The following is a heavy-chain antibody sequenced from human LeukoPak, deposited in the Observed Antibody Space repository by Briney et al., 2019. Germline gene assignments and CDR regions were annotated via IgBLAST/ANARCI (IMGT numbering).Heavy chain of an antibody. CDR3: AREGHTYGSDY. D-gene: IGHD3-10*01. V-gene: IGHV3-11*01. CDR2: VSQSGSTI. Sequence: TGGSLRLSCAASGFVFSGAWMSWVRQAPGKGLEWLSYVSQSGSTIYYADSVKGRFTISRDNGKNSLYLQMNSLRAEDTGMYYCAREGHTYGSDYWGQGTLVTVSS. CDR1: GFVFSGAW. J-gene: IGHJ4*02.